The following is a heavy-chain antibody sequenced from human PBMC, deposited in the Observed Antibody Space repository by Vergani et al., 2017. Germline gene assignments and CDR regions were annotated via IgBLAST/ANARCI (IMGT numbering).Heavy chain of an antibody. V-gene: IGHV4-59*12. Sequence: QVQLQESGPGLVKPSETLSLTCTVSGGSISSYYWSWIRQPPGKGLEWIGYIYYSGSTNYNPSLKSRVTISVDTSKNQFSLKLSSVTAADTAVYYCARDLIGDDAFDIWGQGTMVTVSS. CDR1: GGSISSYY. J-gene: IGHJ3*02. CDR2: IYYSGST. CDR3: ARDLIGDDAFDI. D-gene: IGHD3-10*01.